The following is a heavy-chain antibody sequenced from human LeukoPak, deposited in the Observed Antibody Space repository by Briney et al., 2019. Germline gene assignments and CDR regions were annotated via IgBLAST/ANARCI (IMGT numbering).Heavy chain of an antibody. CDR2: ISGSGGST. V-gene: IGHV3-23*01. D-gene: IGHD6-19*01. CDR3: AKEPGVAVADPPYFDY. Sequence: PGGSLRLSCATSGFTFSSYAMSWVRQAPGKGLEWVSVISGSGGSTNYADSVKGRSTISRDNSKNTLYLQMNSLRAEDTAVYYCAKEPGVAVADPPYFDYWGQGTLVTVSS. J-gene: IGHJ4*02. CDR1: GFTFSSYA.